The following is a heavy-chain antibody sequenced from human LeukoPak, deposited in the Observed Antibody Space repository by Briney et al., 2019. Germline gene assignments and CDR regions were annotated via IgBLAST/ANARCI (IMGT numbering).Heavy chain of an antibody. J-gene: IGHJ4*02. Sequence: PGGSLRLSCAASGFVFSSYWMTWVRQAPGKGLEWVASINEGGSGKYYVDSVKGRFTISRDNAQKSRYVEMQSLRAEDTAIYYCARAVTATDGYWGQGTLVTVSS. D-gene: IGHD5-18*01. V-gene: IGHV3-7*03. CDR3: ARAVTATDGY. CDR1: GFVFSSYW. CDR2: INEGGSGK.